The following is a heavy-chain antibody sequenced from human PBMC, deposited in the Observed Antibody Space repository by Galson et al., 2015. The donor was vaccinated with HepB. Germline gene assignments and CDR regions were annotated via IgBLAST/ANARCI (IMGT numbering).Heavy chain of an antibody. CDR2: IKQDGSEK. D-gene: IGHD3-22*01. CDR3: AIASYSYESTGYGFAFDV. Sequence: SLRLSCAASGFTFTTYWMTWVRQAPGKGLEWVANIKQDGSEKNYVDSVKGRFTISRDNAKNSLALQMNSLRAEDTALYYCAIASYSYESTGYGFAFDVWGQGTMVTVSS. V-gene: IGHV3-7*03. CDR1: GFTFTTYW. J-gene: IGHJ3*01.